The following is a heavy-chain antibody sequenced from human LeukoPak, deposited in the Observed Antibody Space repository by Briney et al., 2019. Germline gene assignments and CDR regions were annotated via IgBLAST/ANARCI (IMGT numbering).Heavy chain of an antibody. CDR2: INHSGST. Sequence: KASETLSLTCAVYGVPFSGYYWSWIRQPPGKGLEWIGEINHSGSTNYNPSLKSRVTISVDTSKNQFSLKLSSVTAADTAVYYCATRRRLGYCSSTSCYGHYYYGMDVWGQGTTVTVSS. CDR1: GVPFSGYY. D-gene: IGHD2-2*01. V-gene: IGHV4-34*01. J-gene: IGHJ6*02. CDR3: ATRRRLGYCSSTSCYGHYYYGMDV.